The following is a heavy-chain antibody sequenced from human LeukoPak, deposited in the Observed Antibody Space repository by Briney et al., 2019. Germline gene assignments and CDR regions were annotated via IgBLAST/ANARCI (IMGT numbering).Heavy chain of an antibody. CDR2: ISGGGSST. CDR3: AKDSQADAFDI. J-gene: IGHJ3*02. V-gene: IGHV3-23*01. CDR1: KFTFSSYA. Sequence: GGSLRLSCTASKFTFSSYAMSWVRQAPAKGLEWVSVISGGGSSTYYADSVKGRFTISRDNSKNTLYLQMNSLRAEDTALYYCAKDSQADAFDIWGQGTMVTVSS.